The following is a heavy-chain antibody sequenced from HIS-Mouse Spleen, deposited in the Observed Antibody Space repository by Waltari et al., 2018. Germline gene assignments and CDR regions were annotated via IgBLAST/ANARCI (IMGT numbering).Heavy chain of an antibody. V-gene: IGHV3-21*01. CDR1: GFTFSSYS. J-gene: IGHJ3*02. Sequence: EVQLVESGGGLVKPGGSLRLSWAASGFTFSSYSMNWVRQAPGKGLEWVSSISSSSSYIYYADSVKGRFTISRDNAKNSLYLQMNSLRAEDTAVYYCARDRGQWLANDAFDIWGQGTMVTVSS. CDR3: ARDRGQWLANDAFDI. D-gene: IGHD6-19*01. CDR2: ISSSSSYI.